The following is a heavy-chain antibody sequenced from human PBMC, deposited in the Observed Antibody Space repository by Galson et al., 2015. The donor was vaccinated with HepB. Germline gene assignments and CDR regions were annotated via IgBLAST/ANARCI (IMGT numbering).Heavy chain of an antibody. D-gene: IGHD4-17*01. V-gene: IGHV3-13*01. J-gene: IGHJ4*02. Sequence: SLRLSCAASGFNFMTFDMHWFRQGPGNGLEWVSSVGTAGAKYYLDSVKGRFIISRENDKNSVFLQMNNVRVGDTAVYYCARGGDNGYGDSLPDSWGQGTLVTVSS. CDR2: VGTAGAK. CDR1: GFNFMTFD. CDR3: ARGGDNGYGDSLPDS.